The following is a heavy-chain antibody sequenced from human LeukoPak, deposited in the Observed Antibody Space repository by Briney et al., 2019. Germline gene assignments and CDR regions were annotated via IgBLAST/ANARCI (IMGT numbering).Heavy chain of an antibody. CDR1: GFSLSTGGMR. Sequence: SGPALVKPTQTLTLTCTFSGFSLSTGGMRVNWIRQPPGKALEWLPRIDWDDDKFYSTSLKTRLTISKDTSKNQVVLTMTNMDPVDTATYYCARTSPETYSGSSPFDYWGQGTLVTVSS. J-gene: IGHJ4*02. CDR2: IDWDDDK. V-gene: IGHV2-70*04. CDR3: ARTSPETYSGSSPFDY. D-gene: IGHD1-26*01.